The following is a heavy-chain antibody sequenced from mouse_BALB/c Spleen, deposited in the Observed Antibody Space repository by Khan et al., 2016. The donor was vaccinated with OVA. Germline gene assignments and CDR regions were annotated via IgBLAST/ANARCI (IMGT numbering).Heavy chain of an antibody. D-gene: IGHD1-1*01. Sequence: EVQLQESGGGLVQPKGSLKLSCAASGFTFNTYAMNWVRQAPGKGLEWVARIRSKTNNYATYYADSVKDRFTISRADSQSMLYLQMNNLKTEDTAMYYFVRHKNYYGEDAMDYWGQGTSVTVSS. J-gene: IGHJ4*01. V-gene: IGHV10-1*02. CDR2: IRSKTNNYAT. CDR3: VRHKNYYGEDAMDY. CDR1: GFTFNTYA.